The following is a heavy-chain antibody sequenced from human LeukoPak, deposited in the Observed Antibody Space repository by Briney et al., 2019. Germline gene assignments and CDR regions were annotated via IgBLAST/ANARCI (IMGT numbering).Heavy chain of an antibody. J-gene: IGHJ4*02. Sequence: SETLSLTCTVSGGSINNYYWDWIRQPAGKGLEWVGRITASGSTYYNPSLKSRITVSVATSKNQFSLRLTSVTAADTALYYCARDRGGYQYSFDYWGQGTLVTVSS. D-gene: IGHD5-12*01. CDR2: ITASGST. CDR3: ARDRGGYQYSFDY. V-gene: IGHV4-4*07. CDR1: GGSINNYY.